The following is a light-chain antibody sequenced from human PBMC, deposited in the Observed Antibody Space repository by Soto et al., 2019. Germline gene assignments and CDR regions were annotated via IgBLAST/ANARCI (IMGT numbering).Light chain of an antibody. Sequence: DIQMTQSPSSLSESVGDRVTITCRASQTIIRYLHWYQQKPGRAPNLLIYAASSLQSGVPSRFSGSGSGTEFTLTISSLQPEDFATYYCQQSYSTLFTFGPGTKVEIK. CDR2: AAS. J-gene: IGKJ3*01. V-gene: IGKV1-39*01. CDR3: QQSYSTLFT. CDR1: QTIIRY.